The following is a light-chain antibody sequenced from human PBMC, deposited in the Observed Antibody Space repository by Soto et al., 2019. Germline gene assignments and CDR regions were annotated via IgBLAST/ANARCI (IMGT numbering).Light chain of an antibody. Sequence: EIVLTQSPGTLSLSPGERATLSCRASQSVSSSYLAWYQQKPGQAPRLLIYGASSRATGIPDRFSGSGSGTDFTITLSTLEPEDFAVYYCQQSGSSLFTFGPGTKVDIK. CDR2: GAS. V-gene: IGKV3-20*01. CDR3: QQSGSSLFT. J-gene: IGKJ3*01. CDR1: QSVSSSY.